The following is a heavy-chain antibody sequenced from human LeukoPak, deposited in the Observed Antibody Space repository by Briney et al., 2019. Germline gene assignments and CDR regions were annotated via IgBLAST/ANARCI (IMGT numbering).Heavy chain of an antibody. V-gene: IGHV4-34*01. J-gene: IGHJ3*02. Sequence: PSDTLSLTCAVYGGSFSGYYWSWIRQPPGKGLEWIGEINHSGSTNYNPSLKSRVTISVDTSKNQFSLKLSSVTAADTAVYYCARGRLRFLEWLAGHDAFDIWGQGTMVTVSS. D-gene: IGHD3-3*01. CDR1: GGSFSGYY. CDR2: INHSGST. CDR3: ARGRLRFLEWLAGHDAFDI.